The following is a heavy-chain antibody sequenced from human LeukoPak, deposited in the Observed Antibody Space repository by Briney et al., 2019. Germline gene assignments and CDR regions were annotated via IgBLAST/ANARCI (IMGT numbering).Heavy chain of an antibody. Sequence: SETQSLTCTVSGGSISRSPYYWGWIRQPPGKGLEWIGSIYYDGTTYYSPSLKSRVAISVDTSKNQFSLKLNSVTAADTAVYYCAPQGGSSSWFDPWGQGTLATVSS. CDR2: IYYDGTT. J-gene: IGHJ5*02. CDR3: APQGGSSSWFDP. V-gene: IGHV4-39*01. CDR1: GGSISRSPYY. D-gene: IGHD6-6*01.